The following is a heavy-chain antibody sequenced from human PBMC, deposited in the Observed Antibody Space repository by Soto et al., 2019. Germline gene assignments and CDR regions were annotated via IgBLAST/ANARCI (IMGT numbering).Heavy chain of an antibody. CDR2: LYYGRSA. CDR3: ALRSMAVVPEY. V-gene: IGHV4-59*01. CDR1: GGSMISYY. D-gene: IGHD3-22*01. J-gene: IGHJ4*02. Sequence: PSETLSLTCTVSGGSMISYYWSWIRQPPGKGLESIGYLYYGRSANYNPSLKSRVTLSVDTSTNQCSLTLSSMTAADTAVYYCALRSMAVVPEYWGQGTLVTVSS.